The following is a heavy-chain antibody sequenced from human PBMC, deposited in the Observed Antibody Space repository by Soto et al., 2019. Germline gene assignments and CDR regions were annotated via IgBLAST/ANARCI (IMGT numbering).Heavy chain of an antibody. CDR2: ISDAGGNT. CDR1: GFIFNSYG. CDR3: AKQQKDYYGLDV. J-gene: IGHJ6*02. Sequence: EVQLLESGGGLVQPGGSLRLSCAASGFIFNSYGMSWVRQAPGMGLEWVSTISDAGGNTYNADSVKGRFTISRDNSRNTLYLQMNSLRAEDTAIYYCAKQQKDYYGLDVWGQGTTVTVSS. V-gene: IGHV3-23*01.